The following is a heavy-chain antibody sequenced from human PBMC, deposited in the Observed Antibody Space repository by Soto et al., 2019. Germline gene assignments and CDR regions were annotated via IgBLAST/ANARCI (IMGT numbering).Heavy chain of an antibody. CDR2: IFHSGFT. J-gene: IGHJ5*01. Sequence: SDTLSLTCFISGGSFSNDYRTWIRQSPGKGLEWIGSIFHSGFTDYNPSVKSRVTIPIDRSRNLFSLDLTSVTAADTDVYYCERDRYFHDSRGSYRTLDSWGQGTLVTVSS. D-gene: IGHD3-22*01. V-gene: IGHV4-59*01. CDR1: GGSFSNDY. CDR3: ERDRYFHDSRGSYRTLDS.